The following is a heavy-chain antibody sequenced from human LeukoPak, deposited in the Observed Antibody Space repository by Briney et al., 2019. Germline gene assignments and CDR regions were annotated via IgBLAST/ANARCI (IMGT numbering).Heavy chain of an antibody. CDR2: IYYSGST. J-gene: IGHJ4*02. CDR3: ARVDYGDYRFDY. V-gene: IGHV4-31*01. D-gene: IGHD4-17*01. Sequence: SETLSLTCTVSGGSISSGGYYWSWIRQHPGKGLEWIGYIYYSGSTYYNPSLKSQTTISVDTSKNQFSLKLSSVTAADTAVYYCARVDYGDYRFDYWGQGTLVTVSS. CDR1: GGSISSGGYY.